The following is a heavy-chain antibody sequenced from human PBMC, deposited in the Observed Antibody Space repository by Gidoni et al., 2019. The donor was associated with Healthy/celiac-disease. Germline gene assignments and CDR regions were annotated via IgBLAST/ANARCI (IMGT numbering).Heavy chain of an antibody. Sequence: QVQLVESGGGVVQPGRSLRLSCAASGFTFSSDGMHWVRQATGKGLEWVAVISYDGSNKYYADYVKGRFTISRDNSKNTLYLQMNSLRAEDTAVYYCAKGGEQQLDYYYYMDVWGKGTTVTVSS. J-gene: IGHJ6*03. CDR3: AKGGEQQLDYYYYMDV. CDR2: ISYDGSNK. D-gene: IGHD6-13*01. CDR1: GFTFSSDG. V-gene: IGHV3-30*18.